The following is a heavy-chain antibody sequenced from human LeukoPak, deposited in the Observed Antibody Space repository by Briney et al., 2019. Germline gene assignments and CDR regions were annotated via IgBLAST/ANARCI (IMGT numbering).Heavy chain of an antibody. CDR1: GFTFSSYA. Sequence: GGSLRLSCAASGFTFSSYAMNWVRQAPGKGLEWVSLISGSGDSTDYADSVKGRFTISRDNSKNTLYLQINSLRADDTAVHYCAKRAVAGTGRGFDIWGQGTLVTVSS. D-gene: IGHD6-19*01. J-gene: IGHJ3*02. CDR3: AKRAVAGTGRGFDI. CDR2: ISGSGDST. V-gene: IGHV3-23*01.